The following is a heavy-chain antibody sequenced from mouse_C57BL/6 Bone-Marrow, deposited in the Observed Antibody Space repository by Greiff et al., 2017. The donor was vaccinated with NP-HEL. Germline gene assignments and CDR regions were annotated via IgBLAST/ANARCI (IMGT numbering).Heavy chain of an antibody. V-gene: IGHV1-43*01. D-gene: IGHD1-1*01. CDR3: ARETTVVATPYYFDY. J-gene: IGHJ2*01. CDR2: INPSTGGT. Sequence: EVQLVESGPELVKPGASVKISCKASGYSFTGYYMHWVKQSSEKSLEWIGEINPSTGGTSYNQKFKGKATLTVDKSSSTAYMQLKSLTSEDSAVYYCARETTVVATPYYFDYWGQGTTLTVSS. CDR1: GYSFTGYY.